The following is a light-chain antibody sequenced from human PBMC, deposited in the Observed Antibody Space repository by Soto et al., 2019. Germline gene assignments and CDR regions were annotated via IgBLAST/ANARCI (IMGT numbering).Light chain of an antibody. CDR1: QSVNSY. V-gene: IGKV3-11*01. J-gene: IGKJ4*01. CDR2: DAS. Sequence: EIVLTQSPATLSLSPGERATLSCRASQSVNSYLAWYQQKPGQAPRLLIYDASNRATGIPARFSGSGSGTDFAHTISSLEPEDFAVYYCQQRTNWPLTFGGGTKVEIK. CDR3: QQRTNWPLT.